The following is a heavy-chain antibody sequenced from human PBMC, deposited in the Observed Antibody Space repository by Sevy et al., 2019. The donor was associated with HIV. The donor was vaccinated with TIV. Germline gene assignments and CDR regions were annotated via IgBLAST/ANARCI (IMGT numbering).Heavy chain of an antibody. D-gene: IGHD3-10*01. CDR2: ISFYGSNK. CDR3: EKDAFEVRGVLACRGMPTYYHAMDL. Sequence: GGSLRLSCAASGFTFGSYDMNWVRQTPGKGLEWVALISFYGSNKEYADSVKGRFTISRDNSKNTVYLQMSSLKPEDSADYYSEKDAFEVRGVLACRGMPTYYHAMDLWGQGTAVTVS. V-gene: IGHV3-30*18. J-gene: IGHJ6*02. CDR1: GFTFGSYD.